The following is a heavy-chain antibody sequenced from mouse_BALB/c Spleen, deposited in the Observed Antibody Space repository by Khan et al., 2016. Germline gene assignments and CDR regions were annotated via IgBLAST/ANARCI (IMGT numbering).Heavy chain of an antibody. Sequence: QVQLKQSGAELMKPGASVKISCKATGYTFSSYWIEWIKQRPGHGLEWIGAILPKSGDTNYNEKFKGKATFTAAPSFTTDYLQLSSLTSEDSAVYYVSRTDVWGLGTTLTVSS. J-gene: IGHJ2*01. CDR2: ILPKSGDT. CDR1: GYTFSSYW. CDR3: SRTDV. V-gene: IGHV1-9*01.